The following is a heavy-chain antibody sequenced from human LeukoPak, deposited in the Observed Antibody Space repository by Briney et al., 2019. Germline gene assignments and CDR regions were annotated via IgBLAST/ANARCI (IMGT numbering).Heavy chain of an antibody. Sequence: SQTLSLTCTVSGGSISSGGYYWSWIRQHPGKGLEWIGYTYYSGSTYYNPSLKSRVTISVDTSKNQFSLKLSSVTAADTAVYYCARAYCGGDCYTIDYWGQGTLVTVSS. V-gene: IGHV4-31*03. J-gene: IGHJ4*02. CDR2: TYYSGST. D-gene: IGHD2-21*02. CDR3: ARAYCGGDCYTIDY. CDR1: GGSISSGGYY.